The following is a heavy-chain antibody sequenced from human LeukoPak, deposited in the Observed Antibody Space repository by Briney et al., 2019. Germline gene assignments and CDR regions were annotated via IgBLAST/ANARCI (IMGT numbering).Heavy chain of an antibody. Sequence: SETLSLTCTVSGGSISSYYWSWIRQPPGKGLQWIGYINYSGSTNYNPSLKSRVTISVDTSKNQFSLKLSSVTAADTAVYYCARGGYCSSTSCYFRASDYWGQGTLVTVSS. CDR2: INYSGST. D-gene: IGHD2-2*01. CDR3: ARGGYCSSTSCYFRASDY. V-gene: IGHV4-59*12. J-gene: IGHJ4*02. CDR1: GGSISSYY.